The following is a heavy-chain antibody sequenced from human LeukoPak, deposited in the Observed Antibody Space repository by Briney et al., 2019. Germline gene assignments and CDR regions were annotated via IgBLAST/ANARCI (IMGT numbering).Heavy chain of an antibody. J-gene: IGHJ4*02. CDR2: IYYSGGT. CDR1: GGSISSSSYY. V-gene: IGHV4-39*01. CDR3: ARGIGDF. D-gene: IGHD1-26*01. Sequence: SETLSLTCTVSGGSISSSSYYWGWIRQPPGKGLEWIGSIYYSGGTYYNPSLKSRVTISVDTSKNQFSLKLSSVTAADTAVYYCARGIGDFWGQGTLVTVSS.